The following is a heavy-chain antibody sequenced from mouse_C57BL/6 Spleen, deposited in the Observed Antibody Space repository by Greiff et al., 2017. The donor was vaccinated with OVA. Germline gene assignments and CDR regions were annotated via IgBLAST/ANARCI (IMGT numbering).Heavy chain of an antibody. J-gene: IGHJ4*01. V-gene: IGHV1-53*01. Sequence: QVQLKQPGTELVKPGASVKLSCKASGYTFTSYWMHWVKQRPGQGLEWIGNINPSNGGTNYNEKFKSKATLTVDKSSSTDYMQLSSLTSEDSAVYYCARSDYYGSSYDYYAMDYWGQGTSVTVSS. D-gene: IGHD1-1*01. CDR3: ARSDYYGSSYDYYAMDY. CDR2: INPSNGGT. CDR1: GYTFTSYW.